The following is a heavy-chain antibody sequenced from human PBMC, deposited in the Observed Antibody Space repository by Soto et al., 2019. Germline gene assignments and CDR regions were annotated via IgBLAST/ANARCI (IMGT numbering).Heavy chain of an antibody. CDR2: IDWDDDK. CDR1: GFSLSTSTMC. CDR3: ARSKIVGGLVVKDYFDY. D-gene: IGHD1-26*01. Sequence: SGPTLVNPRQTLTLTCAVSGFSLSTSTMCVSWIRRLPGKALEWLARIDWDDDKFYSTSLKTRLTISKDTSKNQVVLTMTNMDPVDTATYYCARSKIVGGLVVKDYFDYWGQGTQVTVSS. V-gene: IGHV2-70*17. J-gene: IGHJ4*02.